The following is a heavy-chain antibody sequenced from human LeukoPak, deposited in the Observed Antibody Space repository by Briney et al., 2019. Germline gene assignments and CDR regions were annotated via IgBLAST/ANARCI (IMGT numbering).Heavy chain of an antibody. V-gene: IGHV3-48*01. D-gene: IGHD1-26*01. CDR3: ARGTGSYYGHFDY. CDR2: ISSSTSGATI. Sequence: PGGSLRLSCAASGFTFSNYRMNWVRQAPGKGLEWVSYISSSTSGATIYYADSVRGRFTISRDNAKNSLYLQMNSLRAEGTAVYYCARGTGSYYGHFDYWGQGTLVTVSS. CDR1: GFTFSNYR. J-gene: IGHJ4*02.